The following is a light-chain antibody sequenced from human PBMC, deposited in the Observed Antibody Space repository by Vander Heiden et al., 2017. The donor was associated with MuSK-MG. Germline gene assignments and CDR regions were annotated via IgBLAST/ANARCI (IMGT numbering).Light chain of an antibody. CDR3: ATWDNSRTSVV. Sequence: QSVLTQPPSMSAAPGQSVSISCSGSSSNIGDYHVSWYQQVPGTAPKVLSYDNSKRPSGTPDRFSGSKSGTSATLAITGLQTGDEADYYCATWDNSRTSVVFGGGTRLTVL. J-gene: IGLJ2*01. CDR1: SSNIGDYH. V-gene: IGLV1-51*01. CDR2: DNS.